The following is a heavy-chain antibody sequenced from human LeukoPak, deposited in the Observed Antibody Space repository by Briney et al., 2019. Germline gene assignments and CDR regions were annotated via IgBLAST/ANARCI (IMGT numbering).Heavy chain of an antibody. J-gene: IGHJ4*02. CDR3: ARVIGDYYGSNYFDY. CDR2: INHSGST. Sequence: SETLSLTCAVCGGSFSGYYWSWIRQPPGKGLEWIGEINHSGSTNYNPSLKSRVTISVDTSKNQFSLKLSSVTAADTAVYYCARVIGDYYGSNYFDYWGQGTLVTVSS. D-gene: IGHD3-10*01. CDR1: GGSFSGYY. V-gene: IGHV4-34*01.